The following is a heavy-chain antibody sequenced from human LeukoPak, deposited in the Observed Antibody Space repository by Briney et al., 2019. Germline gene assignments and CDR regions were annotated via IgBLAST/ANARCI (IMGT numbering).Heavy chain of an antibody. CDR2: ISPKSGGT. CDR1: GYTFTGYF. J-gene: IGHJ6*03. Sequence: ASVKVSCKASGYTFTGYFIHYVRQAPGQGLEWMGWISPKSGGTNYAQKFQGRVTMTRDTAISTAYMELSSLKSDDTAMYYCARSPFLEYLEPTYMDVWGKGTSVIVSS. V-gene: IGHV1-2*02. D-gene: IGHD3-3*02. CDR3: ARSPFLEYLEPTYMDV.